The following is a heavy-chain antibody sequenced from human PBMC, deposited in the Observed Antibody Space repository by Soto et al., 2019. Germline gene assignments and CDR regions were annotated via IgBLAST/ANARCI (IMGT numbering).Heavy chain of an antibody. CDR2: INWDSGDI. V-gene: IGHV3-9*01. J-gene: IGHJ4*02. CDR3: AKDTAPGFYDANGHLDY. D-gene: IGHD2-8*01. Sequence: SLRLSCVVSGISFDDYARHWVRQVPGKGLEWVSGINWDSGDIGYADSVKGRFTISRDNAKNSLYLQMNSLKPEDTALYYCAKDTAPGFYDANGHLDYWGQGTPVTVSS. CDR1: GISFDDYA.